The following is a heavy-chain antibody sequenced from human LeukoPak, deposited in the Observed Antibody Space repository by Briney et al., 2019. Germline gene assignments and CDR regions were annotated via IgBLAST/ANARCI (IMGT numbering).Heavy chain of an antibody. V-gene: IGHV4-34*01. Sequence: TSETLSLTCAVYGGSFSGYYWSWIRQPPGKGLEWIGEINHSGSTNYNPSLKSRVTISVDTSKNQFSLKLSSVTAADTAVYYCARARWYSSSPPFDYWGQGTLVTVSS. D-gene: IGHD6-6*01. J-gene: IGHJ4*02. CDR3: ARARWYSSSPPFDY. CDR2: INHSGST. CDR1: GGSFSGYY.